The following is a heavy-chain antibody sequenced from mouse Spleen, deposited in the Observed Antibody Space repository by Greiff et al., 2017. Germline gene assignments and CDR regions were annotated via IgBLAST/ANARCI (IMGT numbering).Heavy chain of an antibody. Sequence: EVMLVESGGGLVKPGGSLKLSCAASGFTFSDYGMHWVRQAPEKGLEWVAYISSGSSTIYYADTVKGRFTISRDNAKNTLFLQMTSLRSEDTAMYYCARDYDYDGTVFDYWGQGTTLTVSS. J-gene: IGHJ2*01. D-gene: IGHD2-4*01. CDR3: ARDYDYDGTVFDY. CDR1: GFTFSDYG. V-gene: IGHV5-17*01. CDR2: ISSGSSTI.